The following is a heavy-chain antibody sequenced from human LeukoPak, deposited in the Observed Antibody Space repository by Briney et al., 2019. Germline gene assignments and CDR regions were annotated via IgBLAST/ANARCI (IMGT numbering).Heavy chain of an antibody. D-gene: IGHD6-13*01. J-gene: IGHJ4*02. CDR1: GYSFTSNY. CDR3: ARWGAGLGIAAAGYYFDY. CDR2: IYPRDGST. Sequence: ASVKVSCKASGYSFTSNYIHWVRQAPGQGLEWMGMIYPRDGSTSYAQKFQGRVTVTRDTSTSTVHMELSGLRSEDTAVYYCARWGAGLGIAAAGYYFDYWGQGTLVTVSS. V-gene: IGHV1-46*01.